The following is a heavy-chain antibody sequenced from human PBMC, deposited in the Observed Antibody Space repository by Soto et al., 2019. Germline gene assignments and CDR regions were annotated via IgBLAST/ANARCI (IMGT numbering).Heavy chain of an antibody. V-gene: IGHV3-74*01. Sequence: EVQLVESGGDLVQPGGSLRLSCAASGFSFSSYWVHWVRQAPGEGLMWVSRINGDGSTINYADSVKGRFTTSRDNAKNTLYLQMNSLRGEDTAVYYCARAVYDRFDFWGQGTLVTVSS. J-gene: IGHJ4*02. D-gene: IGHD1-1*01. CDR3: ARAVYDRFDF. CDR2: INGDGSTI. CDR1: GFSFSSYW.